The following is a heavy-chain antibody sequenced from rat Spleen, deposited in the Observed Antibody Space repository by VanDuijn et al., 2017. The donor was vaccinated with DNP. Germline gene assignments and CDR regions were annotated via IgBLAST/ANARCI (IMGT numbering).Heavy chain of an antibody. D-gene: IGHD1-11*01. CDR1: GFSLTSNS. V-gene: IGHV5-19*01. CDR3: ATGVYGGYADWFTY. J-gene: IGHJ3*01. CDR2: ISNTGDST. Sequence: VQLKESGPGLVQPSQTLSLTCTVSGFSLTSNSVHWVRQPPGKGLEWVASISNTGDSTYYRDSVKGRFTISRDNGESSLYLQMDSLRSEDTATYYCATGVYGGYADWFTYWGQGTLVTVSS.